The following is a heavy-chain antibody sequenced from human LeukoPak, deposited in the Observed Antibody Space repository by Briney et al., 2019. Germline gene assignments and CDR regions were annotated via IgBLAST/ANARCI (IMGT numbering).Heavy chain of an antibody. D-gene: IGHD2-2*01. CDR3: AKAVVPAPIVGVRAAENAFDI. V-gene: IGHV3-23*01. J-gene: IGHJ3*02. CDR2: ISGSGGST. Sequence: GGSLRLSCAASGFTFSSYAMSWVRQAPGKGLEWVSAISGSGGSTYYADSVKGRFTISRDNSKNTLYLQMNSLRAEDTAVYYCAKAVVPAPIVGVRAAENAFDIWGQGTMVTLSS. CDR1: GFTFSSYA.